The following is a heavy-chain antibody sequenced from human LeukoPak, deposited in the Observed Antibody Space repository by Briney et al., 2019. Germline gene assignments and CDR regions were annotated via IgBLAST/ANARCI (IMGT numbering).Heavy chain of an antibody. Sequence: PSETLSLTCTVSGGSISSSSYYWGWLRQPPGKGLEWIGSIYYSGSTYYNPSLKSRVTISVDTSKNQFSLKLSSVTAADTAVYYCARTEISSWARFDYWGQGTLVTVSS. D-gene: IGHD6-13*01. J-gene: IGHJ4*02. CDR2: IYYSGST. CDR1: GGSISSSSYY. V-gene: IGHV4-39*07. CDR3: ARTEISSWARFDY.